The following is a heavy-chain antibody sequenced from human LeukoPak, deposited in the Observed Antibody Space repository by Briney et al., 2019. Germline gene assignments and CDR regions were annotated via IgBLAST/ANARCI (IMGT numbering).Heavy chain of an antibody. CDR2: IYHTGST. V-gene: IGHV4-59*01. CDR1: GGSITNYY. Sequence: SETLSLTCSVSGGSITNYYWSWIRQSPGKGLEWIGYIYHTGSTNYNPSLKSRVTISVDTSKNQFSLKLSSVTAADTAVYYCAGHYSVVVDYWGQGTLVTVSS. J-gene: IGHJ4*02. CDR3: AGHYSVVVDY. D-gene: IGHD3-22*01.